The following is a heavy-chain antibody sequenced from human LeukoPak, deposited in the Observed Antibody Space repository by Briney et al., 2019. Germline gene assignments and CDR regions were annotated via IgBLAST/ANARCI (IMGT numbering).Heavy chain of an antibody. CDR2: ISWNSGSI. V-gene: IGHV3-9*01. CDR1: GITLSNYA. CDR3: AKDYSSSWLQRNWFDP. Sequence: GGSLRLSCVVSGITLSNYAMSWVRQAPGKGLEWVSGISWNSGSIGYADSVKGRFTISRDNAKNSLYLQMNSPRAEDTALYYCAKDYSSSWLQRNWFDPWGQGTLVTVSS. J-gene: IGHJ5*02. D-gene: IGHD6-13*01.